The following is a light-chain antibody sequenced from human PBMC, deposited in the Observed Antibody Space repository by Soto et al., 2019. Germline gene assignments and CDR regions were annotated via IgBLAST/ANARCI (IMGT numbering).Light chain of an antibody. Sequence: DNESSYRPSPQPATEGDRVTITCQASQDISNYLNWYQQTLGKAPXXRIYDASNLETGVPSSFSGSGSGQDFNVTISSMPPEHTATYYCHQYSHLIAFGQGTRLEIK. V-gene: IGKV1-33*01. CDR2: DAS. CDR3: HQYSHLIA. J-gene: IGKJ5*01. CDR1: QDISNY.